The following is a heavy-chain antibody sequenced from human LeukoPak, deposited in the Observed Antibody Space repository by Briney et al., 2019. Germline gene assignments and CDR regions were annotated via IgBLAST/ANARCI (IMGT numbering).Heavy chain of an antibody. CDR1: GFNLRAYD. CDR2: INGGGDIM. J-gene: IGHJ3*02. CDR3: AMRDRGYGLDI. V-gene: IGHV3-23*01. Sequence: GGSLRLSCAASGFNLRAYDLIWVRQAPGKGLDWVSIINGGGDIMMYEDSVKGRFTISRDNSKNTFYLQMNSLRVEDTAVYYCAMRDRGYGLDIWGQGTMVTVSS. D-gene: IGHD3-10*01.